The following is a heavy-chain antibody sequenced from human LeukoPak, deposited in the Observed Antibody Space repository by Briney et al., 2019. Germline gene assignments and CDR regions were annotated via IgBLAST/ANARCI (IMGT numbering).Heavy chain of an antibody. J-gene: IGHJ4*02. Sequence: PGGSLRLSCAASGFTFNIYGMHWVRQAPGKGLEWGTFIGSDGNNEYYADSVKGRFTISRDNSKNTLYLQINSLRAEDTAVYYCATDSGSIGYWGQGTLVTVSS. D-gene: IGHD1-26*01. CDR1: GFTFNIYG. V-gene: IGHV3-30*02. CDR2: IGSDGNNE. CDR3: ATDSGSIGY.